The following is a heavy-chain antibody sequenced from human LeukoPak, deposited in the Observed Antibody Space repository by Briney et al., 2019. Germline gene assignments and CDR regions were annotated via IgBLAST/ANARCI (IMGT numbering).Heavy chain of an antibody. D-gene: IGHD7-27*01. CDR1: GSSFSEYA. CDR3: AREDDAWGPNTFNV. Sequence: PGGSLRLSCAASGSSFSEYAMNWVRQAPGKGLQWISYIDSTSRNIYYGDSVKGRFTVSRDNAKNSLHLQLNSLRDEDTALYYCAREDDAWGPNTFNVWGQGAMVTVSS. V-gene: IGHV3-48*02. J-gene: IGHJ3*01. CDR2: IDSTSRNI.